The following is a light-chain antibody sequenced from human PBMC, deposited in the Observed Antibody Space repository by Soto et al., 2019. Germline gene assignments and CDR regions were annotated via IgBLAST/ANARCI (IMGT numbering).Light chain of an antibody. Sequence: QSALTQPASVSGAPGQSITISCTGTSNDVGGYKYVSWYQQRPGTAPKLIMFEVNNRPSGVSDRFSGSRSANTASLTISGLQAQDDADYYCSSYSSNNILSYVFGTGTKVTVL. V-gene: IGLV2-14*03. CDR3: SSYSSNNILSYV. J-gene: IGLJ1*01. CDR1: SNDVGGYKY. CDR2: EVN.